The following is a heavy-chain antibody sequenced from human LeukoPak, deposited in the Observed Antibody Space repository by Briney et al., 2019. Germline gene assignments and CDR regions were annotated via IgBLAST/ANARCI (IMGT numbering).Heavy chain of an antibody. CDR3: ARLYGSGLRGAFDI. Sequence: ASVKVSCKGSGYTFIDYYLHWVRQAPGQGLEWMAWINPKSGDTNYLQNFQGRVTMTRDTSISTAYMEVSRLKSDDTAVYFCARLYGSGLRGAFDIWGQGTLVTVSS. D-gene: IGHD3-10*01. V-gene: IGHV1-2*02. CDR2: INPKSGDT. CDR1: GYTFIDYY. J-gene: IGHJ3*02.